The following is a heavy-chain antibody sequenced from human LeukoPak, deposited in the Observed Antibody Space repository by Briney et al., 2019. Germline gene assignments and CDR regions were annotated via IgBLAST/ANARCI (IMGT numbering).Heavy chain of an antibody. Sequence: SETLSLTCTVSGGSISNYYWTWIRQPPGKGLEWIGYIHNSGNTNYNPSLKSRVSMSVDTSKNQFSLKLSYVTAADTAVYYCARHVYNGCFGYWGQGTLVTVSS. J-gene: IGHJ4*02. V-gene: IGHV4-59*08. CDR2: IHNSGNT. CDR1: GGSISNYY. D-gene: IGHD5-24*01. CDR3: ARHVYNGCFGY.